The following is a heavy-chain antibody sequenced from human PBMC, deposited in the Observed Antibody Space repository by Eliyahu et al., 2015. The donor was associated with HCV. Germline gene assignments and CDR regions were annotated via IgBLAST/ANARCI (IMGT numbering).Heavy chain of an antibody. Sequence: EVQLVESGVGLVRPGGSXRXSCXXSRFPXXSLFMSWVRQAPGKGLEWVSSITSSGSNRYYADSLKGRFTISRDNAKNSVFLQMNSLRVEDTAVYYCASVSCNSTSCRYYYGMDVWGQGTTVTVSS. D-gene: IGHD2-2*01. V-gene: IGHV3-21*02. CDR3: ASVSCNSTSCRYYYGMDV. CDR2: ITSSGSNR. CDR1: RFPXXSLF. J-gene: IGHJ6*02.